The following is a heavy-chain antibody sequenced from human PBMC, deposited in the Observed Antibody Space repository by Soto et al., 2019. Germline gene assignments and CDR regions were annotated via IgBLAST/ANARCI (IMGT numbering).Heavy chain of an antibody. D-gene: IGHD2-2*01. CDR2: IKQDGSEK. CDR1: GFTFSSYW. CDR3: AKGGRIPTSSVAY. V-gene: IGHV3-7*01. Sequence: SLRLSCAASGFTFSSYWMTCVRQAPGKWLEWVANIKQDGSEKYYVDSVKGRFTISRDNAKNSMYLQMNSLRAEDTAVYYGAKGGRIPTSSVAYWGQGTMVTVSS. J-gene: IGHJ4*02.